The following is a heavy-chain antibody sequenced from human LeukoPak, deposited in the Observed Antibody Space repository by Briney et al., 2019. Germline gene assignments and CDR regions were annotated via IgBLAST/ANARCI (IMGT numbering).Heavy chain of an antibody. CDR2: INHSGST. CDR1: GGSFSGYY. Sequence: PSETLSLTCAVYGGSFSGYYWSWIRQPPGKGLEWIGEINHSGSTNYNPSLKSRVTISVDTSKNQFSLKLSSVTAADTAVYYCARGVVATMPFDYWGQGTLVTASS. CDR3: ARGVVATMPFDY. D-gene: IGHD5-12*01. V-gene: IGHV4-34*01. J-gene: IGHJ4*02.